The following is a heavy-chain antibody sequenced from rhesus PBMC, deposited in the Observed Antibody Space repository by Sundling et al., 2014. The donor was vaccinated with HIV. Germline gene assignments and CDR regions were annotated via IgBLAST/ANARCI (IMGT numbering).Heavy chain of an antibody. J-gene: IGHJ4*01. CDR2: ISYTGKTV. D-gene: IGHD6-31*01. CDR1: GFTFGDYG. V-gene: IGHV3-183*02. CDR3: TTDLDRYSSGWGGFDF. Sequence: EVQLVESGGGLVQPGGSLRLSCAASGFTFGDYGMYWVRQAPGKGLEWVSSISYTGKTVYYADSVKGRFTVSRDNAKNSLSLQMSSLRAEDTAVYYCTTDLDRYSSGWGGFDFWGQGVLVTVSS.